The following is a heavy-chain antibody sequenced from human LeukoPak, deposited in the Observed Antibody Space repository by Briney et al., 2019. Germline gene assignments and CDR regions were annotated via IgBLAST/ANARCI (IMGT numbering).Heavy chain of an antibody. D-gene: IGHD3-9*01. V-gene: IGHV4-4*07. CDR3: ARLGISFYDIVTDNYYDP. J-gene: IGHJ5*02. CDR2: IYTSGST. CDR1: GGSISSYY. Sequence: ASETLSLTCTVSGGSISSYYWSWIRQPAGKGLEWIGRIYTSGSTNYNPSLKSRVTMSVDTSKNQFSLKLSSVTAADTAVYYCARLGISFYDIVTDNYYDPWGQGTLVTVSS.